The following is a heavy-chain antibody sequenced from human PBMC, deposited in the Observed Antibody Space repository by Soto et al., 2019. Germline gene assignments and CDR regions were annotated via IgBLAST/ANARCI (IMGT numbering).Heavy chain of an antibody. Sequence: ASVKVSCTASGYTFASSSISWVRQAPGQGLECMGWISVYNGNTNYAQTLQGRVTISVDTSKNQFSLKLSSVTAADTAVYYCARGYCSSTICYIWDNWFDPWGQGTLVTVSS. D-gene: IGHD2-2*02. CDR1: GYTFASSS. CDR3: ARGYCSSTICYIWDNWFDP. CDR2: ISVYNGNT. V-gene: IGHV1-18*01. J-gene: IGHJ5*02.